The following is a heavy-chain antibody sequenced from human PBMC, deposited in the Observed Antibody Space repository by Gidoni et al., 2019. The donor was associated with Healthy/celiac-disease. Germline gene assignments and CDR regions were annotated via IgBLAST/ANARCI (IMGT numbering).Heavy chain of an antibody. CDR2: ISAYNGNT. J-gene: IGHJ3*02. CDR3: ARKAYCGGDCYLDAFDI. Sequence: QVQLVQSGSEVKKPGASVNVSCQASGYTFTSYRISWVRQAPGQGLEWMGWISAYNGNTNYAQKLQGRVTMTTDTSTSTAYMELRSLRSDDTAVYYCARKAYCGGDCYLDAFDIWGQGTMVTVSS. D-gene: IGHD2-21*02. CDR1: GYTFTSYR. V-gene: IGHV1-18*01.